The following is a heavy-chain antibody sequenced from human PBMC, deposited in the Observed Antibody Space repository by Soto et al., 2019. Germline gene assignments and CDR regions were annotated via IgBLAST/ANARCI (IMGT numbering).Heavy chain of an antibody. D-gene: IGHD5-12*01. CDR3: ARDVDRTSHLNWFDP. J-gene: IGHJ5*02. CDR2: ISPDGNNK. Sequence: SGFTFSSYGMHWVRQAPGKGLEWVAVISPDGNNKDYADSVKGRFTISRDSSKNTVYLQMDSLKVEDTAVYYCARDVDRTSHLNWFDPWGQGVMVTVSS. CDR1: GFTFSSYG. V-gene: IGHV3-33*05.